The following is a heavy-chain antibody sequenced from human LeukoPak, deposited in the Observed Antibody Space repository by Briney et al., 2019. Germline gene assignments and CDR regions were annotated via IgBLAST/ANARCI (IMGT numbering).Heavy chain of an antibody. CDR3: AMSHATIVRGSPNCNFDY. CDR2: IYYSGST. Sequence: PSGTLSLTCAVAGGSISRDNCCSWVRQPPGKGLEWIGYIYYSGSTNYKPSLKSRVIILVETSKNQLSLNLSSVTAADTAVYYCAMSHATIVRGSPNCNFDYWGQGILVTVSS. V-gene: IGHV4-4*02. J-gene: IGHJ4*02. D-gene: IGHD3-10*01. CDR1: GGSISRDNCC.